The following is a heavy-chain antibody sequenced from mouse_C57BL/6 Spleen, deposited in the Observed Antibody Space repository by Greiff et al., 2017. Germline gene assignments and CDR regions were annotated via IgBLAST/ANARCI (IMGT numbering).Heavy chain of an antibody. J-gene: IGHJ2*01. D-gene: IGHD2-13*01. Sequence: EVQRVESGGGLVQPKGSLKLSCAASGFSFNTYAMNWVRQAPGKGLEWVARIRSKSNNYATYYADSVKDRFTISRDDSESMLYLQMNNLKTDDAAMYYYVRSEDYSDYVYIDYWGQGTTLTVSS. CDR3: VRSEDYSDYVYIDY. CDR1: GFSFNTYA. CDR2: IRSKSNNYAT. V-gene: IGHV10-1*01.